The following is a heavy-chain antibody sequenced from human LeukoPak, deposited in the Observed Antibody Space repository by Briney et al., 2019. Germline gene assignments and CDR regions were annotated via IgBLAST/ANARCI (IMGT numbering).Heavy chain of an antibody. CDR2: ISSSGSTI. V-gene: IGHV3-48*04. D-gene: IGHD5-24*01. CDR3: AGDSWLQRHSWDY. CDR1: GFTFSSYW. J-gene: IGHJ4*02. Sequence: GGSLRLSCAASGFTFSSYWMSWVRQAPGKGLEWVSYISSSGSTIYYADSVKGRFTISRDNAKNSLYLQMNSLRAEDTAVYYCAGDSWLQRHSWDYWGQGTLVTVSS.